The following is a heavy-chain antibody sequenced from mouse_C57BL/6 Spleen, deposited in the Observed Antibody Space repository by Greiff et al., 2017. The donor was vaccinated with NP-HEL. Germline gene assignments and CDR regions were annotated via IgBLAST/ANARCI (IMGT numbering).Heavy chain of an antibody. Sequence: QVQLKQPGAELVKPGASVKLSCKASGYTFTSYWMHWVKQRPGQGLEWIGMIHPNSGSTNYNEKFKSKATLTVDKSSSTAYMQLSSLTSEDSAVYYCARRAQLRLPLYAMDYWGQGTSVTVSS. J-gene: IGHJ4*01. CDR2: IHPNSGST. V-gene: IGHV1-64*01. CDR1: GYTFTSYW. CDR3: ARRAQLRLPLYAMDY. D-gene: IGHD3-2*02.